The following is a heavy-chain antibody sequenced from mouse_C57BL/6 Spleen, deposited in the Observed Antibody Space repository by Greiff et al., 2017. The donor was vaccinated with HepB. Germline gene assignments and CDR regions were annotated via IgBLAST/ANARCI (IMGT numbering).Heavy chain of an antibody. CDR1: GYTFTDHT. Sequence: VHLVESDAELVKPGASVKISCKVSGYTFTDHTIHWMKQRPEQGLEWIGYIYPRDGSTKYNEKFKGKATVTADKSSSTAYMQLNSLTSEDSAVYFCARGYYNYAMDYWGQGTSVTVSS. J-gene: IGHJ4*01. V-gene: IGHV1-78*01. CDR2: IYPRDGST. CDR3: ARGYYNYAMDY. D-gene: IGHD2-12*01.